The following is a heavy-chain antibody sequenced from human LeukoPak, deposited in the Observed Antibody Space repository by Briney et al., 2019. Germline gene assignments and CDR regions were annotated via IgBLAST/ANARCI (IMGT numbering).Heavy chain of an antibody. V-gene: IGHV3-53*01. J-gene: IGHJ6*03. CDR1: GFTVSSNY. Sequence: GGSLRLSCAASGFTVSSNYMSWVRQAPGKGLRWVSVIYSNGSTYSADSVKGRFTISRDNSKNTLYLQMNSLRAEDTAVYYCARGFTHGNSYYFYYMDVWGKGTTVTVSS. D-gene: IGHD4-23*01. CDR2: IYSNGST. CDR3: ARGFTHGNSYYFYYMDV.